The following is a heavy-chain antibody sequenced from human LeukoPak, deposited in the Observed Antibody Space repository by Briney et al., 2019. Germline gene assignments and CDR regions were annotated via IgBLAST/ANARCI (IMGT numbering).Heavy chain of an antibody. CDR2: IFYSGST. D-gene: IGHD1-26*01. V-gene: IGHV4-59*01. CDR1: GGSISGYY. J-gene: IGHJ4*02. Sequence: SETLSLICTVSGGSISGYYWSWIRQPPGKGLEWIGYIFYSGSTNYDPSLKSRVTISVDTSKNQFSLKLSSVTAADTAVYYCARGEWDLLFDYWGQGTLVTVSS. CDR3: ARGEWDLLFDY.